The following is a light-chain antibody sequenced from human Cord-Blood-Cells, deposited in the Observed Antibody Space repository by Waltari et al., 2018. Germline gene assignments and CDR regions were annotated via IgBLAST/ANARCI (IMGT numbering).Light chain of an antibody. CDR2: GNS. V-gene: IGLV1-40*01. J-gene: IGLJ3*02. CDR1: SSNIGAGYY. Sequence: QSVLTQPPSVSGAPGQRVTISCTGSSSNIGAGYYVHWYQQLPGTAPKLLIYGNSKRPSGVPDRFSGSKSGTSADLTITGLQAEDEADYYCQSYDSSLSGWVFGGGTKLTVL. CDR3: QSYDSSLSGWV.